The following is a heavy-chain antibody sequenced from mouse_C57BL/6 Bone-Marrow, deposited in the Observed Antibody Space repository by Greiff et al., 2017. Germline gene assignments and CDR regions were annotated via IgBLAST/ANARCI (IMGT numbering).Heavy chain of an antibody. CDR3: TRDARTRARRRFAY. D-gene: IGHD1-2*01. V-gene: IGHV5-9-1*02. CDR2: ISSGGDYI. J-gene: IGHJ3*01. Sequence: DVQLVESGEGLVKPGGSLKLSCAASGFTFSSYAMSWVRQTPEKRLEWVAYISSGGDYIYYADTVKGRFTISRDNARNTLYLQMSSLKSEDTAMYYCTRDARTRARRRFAYWGQGTLVTVSA. CDR1: GFTFSSYA.